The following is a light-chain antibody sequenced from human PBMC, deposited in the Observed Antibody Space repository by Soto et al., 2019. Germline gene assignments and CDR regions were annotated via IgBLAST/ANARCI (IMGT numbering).Light chain of an antibody. Sequence: IVMTQSPATLSVSPGEGATLSCRASQSVNNNLAWYQQKPGQAPRLLIYGASTRATGIPARFSGSGSGTNFTLTISSLQSEDFAVYYCQHYNNWPPWTFGQGTKVEVK. V-gene: IGKV3-15*01. CDR1: QSVNNN. J-gene: IGKJ1*01. CDR2: GAS. CDR3: QHYNNWPPWT.